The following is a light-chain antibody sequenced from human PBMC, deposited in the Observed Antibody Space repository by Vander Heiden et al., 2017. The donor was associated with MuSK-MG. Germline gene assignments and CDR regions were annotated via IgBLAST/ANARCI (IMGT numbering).Light chain of an antibody. CDR2: GNN. V-gene: IGLV1-40*01. Sequence: QSVLTQPPSVSGAPGQRVNISCTGSRSNIGAGHDVHWYQQLPGTAPKVLIYGNNNRPSGVPDRFSGSKSGTSASLAITGLQAEDEADYYCQSSDSSLSGSRVFGGGTKLTVL. CDR1: RSNIGAGHD. CDR3: QSSDSSLSGSRV. J-gene: IGLJ2*01.